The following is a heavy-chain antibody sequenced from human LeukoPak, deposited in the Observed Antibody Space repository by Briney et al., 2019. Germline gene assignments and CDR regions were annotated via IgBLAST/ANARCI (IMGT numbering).Heavy chain of an antibody. Sequence: ASVKVSCKASGYTFTGYYMHWVRQAPGQGREWMGWINPNSGGTNYAQKFQGRVTMTRDTSISTAYMELRSLRSDDTAVYYCARGSPPRVYYDRSGYYSYYFDYWGQGTLVTVSS. CDR2: INPNSGGT. CDR3: ARGSPPRVYYDRSGYYSYYFDY. CDR1: GYTFTGYY. D-gene: IGHD3-22*01. V-gene: IGHV1-2*02. J-gene: IGHJ4*02.